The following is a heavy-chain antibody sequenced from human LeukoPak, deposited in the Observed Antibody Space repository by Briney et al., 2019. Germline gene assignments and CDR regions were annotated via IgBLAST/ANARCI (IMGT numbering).Heavy chain of an antibody. D-gene: IGHD3-22*01. J-gene: IGHJ3*02. Sequence: PGRSLRLSCAASGFTFSSYGMHWVRQAPGKGLEWVAVISYDGSNKYYADSVKGRFTISRDNSKNTLYLQMNSLRAEDTAVYYCAKDQYDSSGWDAFDIWGQGTMVTVSS. CDR1: GFTFSSYG. CDR3: AKDQYDSSGWDAFDI. V-gene: IGHV3-30*18. CDR2: ISYDGSNK.